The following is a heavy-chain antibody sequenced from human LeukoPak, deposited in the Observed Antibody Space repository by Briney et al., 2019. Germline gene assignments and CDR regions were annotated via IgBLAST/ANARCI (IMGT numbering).Heavy chain of an antibody. D-gene: IGHD3-22*01. CDR2: ISSSGGST. Sequence: GGSPRLSCAASGFTFSSYAMSWVRQAPGKGLEWVSAISSSGGSTYYADSVKGRFTISRDNSKNTLYLQMNSLRAEDTAVYYCAARNYYDSHAFDIWGQGTMVTVSS. J-gene: IGHJ3*02. CDR3: AARNYYDSHAFDI. V-gene: IGHV3-23*01. CDR1: GFTFSSYA.